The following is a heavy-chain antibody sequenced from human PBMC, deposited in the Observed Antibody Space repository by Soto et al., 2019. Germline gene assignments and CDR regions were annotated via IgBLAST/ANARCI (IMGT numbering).Heavy chain of an antibody. CDR3: ATGGHNDGYNFYHGMDV. D-gene: IGHD5-18*01. CDR2: VIPLFDTA. Sequence: QVQVVQSGAEVKKPGSSVKVSCKVSGGIFTNNAISWVRQAPGQGLEWLGGVIPLFDTAYYGQISRGRLRISADGATTTAYMELSGLTSADTAVYFCATGGHNDGYNFYHGMDVWGQGTTVTVS. CDR1: GGIFTNNA. J-gene: IGHJ6*02. V-gene: IGHV1-69*01.